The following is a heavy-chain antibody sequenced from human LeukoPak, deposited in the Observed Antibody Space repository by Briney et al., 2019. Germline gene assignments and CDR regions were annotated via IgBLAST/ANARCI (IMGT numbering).Heavy chain of an antibody. D-gene: IGHD3-10*01. CDR1: GFTFSTYW. J-gene: IGHJ4*02. Sequence: GGSLRLSCAASGFTFSTYWMHWVRQAPGKGLEWVAIIWFDGSNKNYADSVKGRFTISRDNSKNTLYLQMNSLRTEDTALYYCAKPQHYGRGDFDYWGQGTLVTVSS. CDR2: IWFDGSNK. V-gene: IGHV3-30*02. CDR3: AKPQHYGRGDFDY.